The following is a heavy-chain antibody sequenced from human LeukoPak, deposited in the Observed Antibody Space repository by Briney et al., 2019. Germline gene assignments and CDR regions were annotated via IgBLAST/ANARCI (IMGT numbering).Heavy chain of an antibody. CDR3: ATDHYYYDSSGYYWKKIFDY. CDR2: FDPEDGET. V-gene: IGHV1-24*01. D-gene: IGHD3-22*01. CDR1: GYTLTELS. Sequence: ASVKVSCKVSGYTLTELSMHWVRQAPGKGLEWMGGFDPEDGETIYAQKFQGRVTMTEDTSTDTAYMELSSLRSEDTAVYYCATDHYYYDSSGYYWKKIFDYWGQGTLVTVSS. J-gene: IGHJ4*02.